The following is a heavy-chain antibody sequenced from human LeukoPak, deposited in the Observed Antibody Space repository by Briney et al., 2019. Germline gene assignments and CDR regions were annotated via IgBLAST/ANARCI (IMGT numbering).Heavy chain of an antibody. CDR3: ARNLYTSGDY. V-gene: IGHV3-74*01. J-gene: IGHJ4*02. CDR2: INTDSSLI. CDR1: GFTFSSYL. Sequence: GGSLRLSCAASGFTFSSYLMHWVRQAPGKGLAWVSRINTDSSLINYADSVKGRFTISRDNAKNTLYLQMNSLRPEDTAIYHCARNLYTSGDYWGQGTLVTVSS. D-gene: IGHD6-19*01.